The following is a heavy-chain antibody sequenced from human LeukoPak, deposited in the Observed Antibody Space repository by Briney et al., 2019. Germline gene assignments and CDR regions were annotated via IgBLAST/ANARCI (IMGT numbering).Heavy chain of an antibody. CDR1: GFTFSSYS. CDR2: ISSSSSYI. V-gene: IGHV3-21*01. J-gene: IGHJ3*02. Sequence: PGGSLRLSCAASGFTFSSYSMNWVRQAPGKGLEWVSSISSSSSYIYYADSVKGRFTISRDNSKNTLYLQMNSLRAEDMAVYYCARDRTSYSSSWFDAFDIWGQGTMVTVSS. D-gene: IGHD6-13*01. CDR3: ARDRTSYSSSWFDAFDI.